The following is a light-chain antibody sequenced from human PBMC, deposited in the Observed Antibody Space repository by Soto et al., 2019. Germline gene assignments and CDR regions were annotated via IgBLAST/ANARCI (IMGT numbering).Light chain of an antibody. CDR3: QQYGSSFT. V-gene: IGKV3-20*01. CDR2: GAS. J-gene: IGKJ3*01. CDR1: QSVSSSY. Sequence: EIVLTQSPGTLSLSPGERATLSCRGSQSVSSSYLAWYQQKPGQPPRLLIYGASSRATGIPDRFSGSGSGTDFPLPISRLEPEDFAVYYCQQYGSSFTFGPGTKVDIK.